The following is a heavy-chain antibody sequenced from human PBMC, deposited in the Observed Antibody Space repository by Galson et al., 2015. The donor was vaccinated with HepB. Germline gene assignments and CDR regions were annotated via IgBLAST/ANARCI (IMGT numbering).Heavy chain of an antibody. Sequence: SLRLSCAASGFTFGDYAMSWFRQAPGKGLEWVGFIRSKAYGGTTEYAASLKGRFTISRDDSKSIAYLQMTSLKTEDTAVYYCTREAGSDTAMVLGSSSWYFDLWGRGTLVTVSS. CDR3: TREAGSDTAMVLGSSSWYFDL. CDR1: GFTFGDYA. CDR2: IRSKAYGGTT. V-gene: IGHV3-49*03. J-gene: IGHJ2*01. D-gene: IGHD5-18*01.